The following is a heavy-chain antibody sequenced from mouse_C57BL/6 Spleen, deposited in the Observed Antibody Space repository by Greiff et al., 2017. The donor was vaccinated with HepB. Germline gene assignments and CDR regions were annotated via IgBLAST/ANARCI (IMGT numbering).Heavy chain of an antibody. CDR2: ISDGGSYT. J-gene: IGHJ1*03. Sequence: EVKLVESGGGLVKPGGSLKLSCAASGFTFSSYAMSWVRQTPEKRLEWVATISDGGSYTYYPDNVKGRFTISRDNAKNNLYLQMSHLKSEDTAMYYCARDQGLPPHWYFDVWGTGTTVTVSS. V-gene: IGHV5-4*01. CDR3: ARDQGLPPHWYFDV. CDR1: GFTFSSYA. D-gene: IGHD2-2*01.